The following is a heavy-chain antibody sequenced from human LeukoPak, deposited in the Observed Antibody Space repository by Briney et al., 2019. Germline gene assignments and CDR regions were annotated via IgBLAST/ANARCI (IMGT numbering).Heavy chain of an antibody. D-gene: IGHD1-1*01. CDR1: QFTFNGSW. CDR3: AIWTSGNY. J-gene: IGHJ4*02. CDR2: MDPTGSQK. Sequence: GGSLRLSCADSQFTFNGSWMNLVRQAPGKGLEWVANMDPTGSQKRYVDSVRGRFTISKDNPGASLYLDMHSLRAEDTAIYYCAIWTSGNYWGQGTLVTVSS. V-gene: IGHV3-7*01.